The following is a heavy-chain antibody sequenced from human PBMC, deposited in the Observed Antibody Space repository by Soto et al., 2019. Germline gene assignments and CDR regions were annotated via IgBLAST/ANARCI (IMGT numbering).Heavy chain of an antibody. CDR3: ARSRHTSGYYYYGMDV. Sequence: GGSLRLSCAASGFTFSSYAMHWVRQAPGKGLEWVAVISYDGSNKYYADSVKGRFTISRDNSKNTLYLQMNSLRAEDMAVYYCARSRHTSGYYYYGMDVWGQGTTVTVSS. J-gene: IGHJ6*02. CDR2: ISYDGSNK. D-gene: IGHD1-26*01. V-gene: IGHV3-30-3*01. CDR1: GFTFSSYA.